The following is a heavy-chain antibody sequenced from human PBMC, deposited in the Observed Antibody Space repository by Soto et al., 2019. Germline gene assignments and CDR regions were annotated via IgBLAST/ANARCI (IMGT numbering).Heavy chain of an antibody. CDR2: ISNSGST. CDR3: ARHVGCTSCRMDY. Sequence: QLRLRESGPGLVKPSETLSLTCTVSGDSISSSYSYYWGWLRQPPGKRLEWIGTISNSGSTYYNPSLKSRVTISVDTSKNQFSLNLSSVTAADTAVFYCARHVGCTSCRMDYWGPGTLVTVSS. V-gene: IGHV4-39*01. CDR1: GDSISSSYSYY. D-gene: IGHD2-2*01. J-gene: IGHJ4*02.